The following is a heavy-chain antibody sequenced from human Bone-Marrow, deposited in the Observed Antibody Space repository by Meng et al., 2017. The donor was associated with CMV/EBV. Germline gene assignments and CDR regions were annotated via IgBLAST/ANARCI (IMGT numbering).Heavy chain of an antibody. CDR3: ASIPIVGATIDY. CDR2: IRFDGSQK. V-gene: IGHV3-30*02. Sequence: GESLKISCAASGFIFSDYGMHWVRWVRQAPGKGLEWVAFIRFDGSQKYYGDSVKGRFTISRDNAKNSLYLQMNSLRAEDTAVYYCASIPIVGATIDYWGQGTLVTVSS. CDR1: GFIFSDYG. D-gene: IGHD1-26*01. J-gene: IGHJ4*02.